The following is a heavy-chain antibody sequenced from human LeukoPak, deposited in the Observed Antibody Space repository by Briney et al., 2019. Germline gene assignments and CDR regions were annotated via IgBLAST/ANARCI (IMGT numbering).Heavy chain of an antibody. J-gene: IGHJ4*02. D-gene: IGHD3-16*01. CDR1: AGSFSGYC. CDR3: AILAGQLAFGY. CDR2: INHSGST. V-gene: IGHV4-34*01. Sequence: PSETLSLTCAVYAGSFSGYCWSWIRQPPGKGLEWIGEINHSGSTSYNASLKSRVTISVDTSKNQFSLKLSSVTAADTAVYYCAILAGQLAFGYWGQGTLVTVSS.